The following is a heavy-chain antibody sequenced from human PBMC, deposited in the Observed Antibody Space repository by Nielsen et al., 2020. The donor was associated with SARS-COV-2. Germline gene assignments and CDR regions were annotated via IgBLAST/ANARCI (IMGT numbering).Heavy chain of an antibody. D-gene: IGHD6-13*01. V-gene: IGHV4-59*08. J-gene: IGHJ5*02. CDR2: IYYSGST. Sequence: SETLSLTCTVSGGSISSYYWSWIRQPPGKGLEWIGYIYYSGSTYYNPSLKSRVTISVDTSKNQFSLKLSSVTAADTAVYYCARHESDAAAGYNWFDPWGQGTLVTVSS. CDR1: GGSISSYY. CDR3: ARHESDAAAGYNWFDP.